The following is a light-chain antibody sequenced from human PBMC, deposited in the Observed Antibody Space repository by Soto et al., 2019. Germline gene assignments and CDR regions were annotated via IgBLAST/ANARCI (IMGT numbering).Light chain of an antibody. CDR3: QQYNSWPLT. CDR1: QNIHDK. CDR2: DAS. J-gene: IGKJ4*01. Sequence: EVVMSHSAATLSVSPGERVSLSCRASQNIHDKLAWYQQKPGQTPRLLIYDASTRATGISGSFSGSGSGTEFTLTISSLQSEDFAVYYCQQYNSWPLTFGEGTKVDIK. V-gene: IGKV3-15*01.